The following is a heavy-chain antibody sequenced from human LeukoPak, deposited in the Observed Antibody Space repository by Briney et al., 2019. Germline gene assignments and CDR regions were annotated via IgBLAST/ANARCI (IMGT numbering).Heavy chain of an antibody. D-gene: IGHD3-10*01. Sequence: PGGSLRLSCAASGFTFSSYWMHWVRQAPGKGLVWVSRINSDGSSTSYADSVKGRFTISRDNAKNTLYLQMNSLRAEDTAVYYCAREGVRYYGSGSFWTFDYWGQGTLVTVSS. V-gene: IGHV3-74*01. CDR2: INSDGSST. CDR1: GFTFSSYW. CDR3: AREGVRYYGSGSFWTFDY. J-gene: IGHJ4*02.